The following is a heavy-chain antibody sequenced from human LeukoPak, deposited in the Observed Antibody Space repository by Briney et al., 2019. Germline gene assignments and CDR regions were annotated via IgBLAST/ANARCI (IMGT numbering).Heavy chain of an antibody. J-gene: IGHJ5*02. CDR2: ISYDGSNE. Sequence: GGSLRLSCAASGFTFSSYALNWVRQAPGKGLEWVAVISYDGSNESYADSVKGRFTISRDNSKNTLSLQVNSLRAEDTAVYYCARESGYPDLWGQGTLVTVSS. CDR3: ARESGYPDL. D-gene: IGHD3-22*01. CDR1: GFTFSSYA. V-gene: IGHV3-30-3*01.